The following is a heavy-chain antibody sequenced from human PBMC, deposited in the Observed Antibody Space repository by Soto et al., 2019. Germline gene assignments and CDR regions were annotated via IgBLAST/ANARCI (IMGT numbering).Heavy chain of an antibody. CDR1: GGTFSSYA. CDR3: ATDRAPPPGYSSSWYPPYFDY. CDR2: IIPIFGTA. D-gene: IGHD6-13*01. V-gene: IGHV1-69*01. Sequence: QVQLVQSGAEVKKPGSSVKVSCKASGGTFSSYAISWVRQAPGQGREWMGGIIPIFGTANYAQKFQGRVTTTADESTSTAYMELSSLRSESTAVYYCATDRAPPPGYSSSWYPPYFDYWGQGTLVTVSS. J-gene: IGHJ4*02.